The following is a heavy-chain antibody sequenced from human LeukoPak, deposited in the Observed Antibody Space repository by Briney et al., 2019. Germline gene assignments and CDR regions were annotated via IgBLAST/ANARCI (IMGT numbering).Heavy chain of an antibody. CDR1: GGTFSSYA. V-gene: IGHV1-69*01. J-gene: IGHJ6*02. D-gene: IGHD3-3*01. CDR3: ARGYYDFWSGPNPSYYYYYGMDV. CDR2: IIPIFGTA. Sequence: ASVKVSCTASGGTFSSYAISWVRQAPGQGLEWMGGIIPIFGTANYAQKFQGRVTITADESTSTAYMELSSLRSEDTAVYYCARGYYDFWSGPNPSYYYYYGMDVWGQGTTVTVSS.